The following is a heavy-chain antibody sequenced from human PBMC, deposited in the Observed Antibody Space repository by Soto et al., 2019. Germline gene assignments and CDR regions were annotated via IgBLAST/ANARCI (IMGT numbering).Heavy chain of an antibody. V-gene: IGHV3-23*01. D-gene: IGHD4-17*01. CDR2: ISGSGGST. CDR3: AKDIHGDYAVDAFDI. J-gene: IGHJ3*02. Sequence: GGSLRLSCAASGFTFSSYAMSWVRQTPGKGLEWVSAISGSGGSTYYADSVKGRFTISRDNSKNTLYLQMNSLRAEDTAVYYCAKDIHGDYAVDAFDIWGQGTMVTVSS. CDR1: GFTFSSYA.